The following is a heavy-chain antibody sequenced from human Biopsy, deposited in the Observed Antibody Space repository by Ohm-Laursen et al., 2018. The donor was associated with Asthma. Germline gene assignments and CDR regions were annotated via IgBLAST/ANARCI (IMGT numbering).Heavy chain of an antibody. V-gene: IGHV1-69*13. J-gene: IGHJ6*02. CDR2: IMTVFGTT. Sequence: AASVKVSCKAPGGTFSNFAISWVRQAPGQGLEWLGGIMTVFGTTNYAQKFQGRATITADESTSTAYMEVTSLRSEDTAIYYCARCQVGYSSGWSLLLKKIYYSGMDVWGQGTAVTVSS. CDR3: ARCQVGYSSGWSLLLKKIYYSGMDV. D-gene: IGHD6-19*01. CDR1: GGTFSNFA.